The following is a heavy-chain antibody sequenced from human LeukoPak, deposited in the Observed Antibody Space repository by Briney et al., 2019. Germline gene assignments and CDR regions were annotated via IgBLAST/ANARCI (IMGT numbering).Heavy chain of an antibody. CDR3: ARVSGSSGYYQAPPDY. Sequence: ASVKVSCKASGYTFTSYDINWVRQATGQGLEWMGWMNPNSGNTGYAQKFQGRVTMTRNTSISTAYMELSSLRSEDTAVYYCARVSGSSGYYQAPPDYWGQGTLVTVSS. D-gene: IGHD3-22*01. V-gene: IGHV1-8*01. CDR1: GYTFTSYD. CDR2: MNPNSGNT. J-gene: IGHJ4*02.